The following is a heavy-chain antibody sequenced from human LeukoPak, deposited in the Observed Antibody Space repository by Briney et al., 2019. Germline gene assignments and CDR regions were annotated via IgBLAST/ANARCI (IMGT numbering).Heavy chain of an antibody. CDR2: TNHSGST. D-gene: IGHD2-21*01. Sequence: SETLSLTCAVYGGSFSGYYWGWIRQPPGKGLEWIGETNHSGSTNYNPSLKSRVTISVDTSKNQFSLKLSSVTAADTAVYYCARLGDIVVAAGGANNWFDPWGQGTLVTVSS. V-gene: IGHV4-34*01. CDR3: ARLGDIVVAAGGANNWFDP. J-gene: IGHJ5*02. CDR1: GGSFSGYY.